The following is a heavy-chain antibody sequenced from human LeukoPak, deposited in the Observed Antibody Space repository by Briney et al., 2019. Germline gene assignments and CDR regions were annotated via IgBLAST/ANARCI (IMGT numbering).Heavy chain of an antibody. J-gene: IGHJ4*02. V-gene: IGHV4-59*01. CDR1: GVSITNYY. CDR3: ARGKEVITMLRGLKPGYYFDY. Sequence: TASETLSLTCTVSGVSITNYYWSWIRQPPGKGLEWIGYIYYSGSTKYKSSLKSRVTISVDTSKNQFSLKLSSVTAADTAVYYCARGKEVITMLRGLKPGYYFDYWGQGTLVTVSS. CDR2: IYYSGST. D-gene: IGHD3-10*01.